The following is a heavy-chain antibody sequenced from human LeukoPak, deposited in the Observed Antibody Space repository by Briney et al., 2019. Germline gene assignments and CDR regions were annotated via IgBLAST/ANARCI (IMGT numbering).Heavy chain of an antibody. D-gene: IGHD3-16*02. V-gene: IGHV4-34*01. J-gene: IGHJ4*02. Sequence: PSETLSLTCAVYGGSLSGYYWSWIRQPPGKGLEWIGEINHSGSTNYNPSLKCRVTISVDTSKNQFSLKLSSVTAADTAVYYCARLTMITFGGVIVRPFDYWGQGTLVTVSS. CDR1: GGSLSGYY. CDR3: ARLTMITFGGVIVRPFDY. CDR2: INHSGST.